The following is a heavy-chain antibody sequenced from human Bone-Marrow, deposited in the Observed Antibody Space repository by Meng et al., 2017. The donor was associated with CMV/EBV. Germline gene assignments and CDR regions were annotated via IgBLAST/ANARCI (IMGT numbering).Heavy chain of an antibody. J-gene: IGHJ4*02. CDR2: INPSGGST. CDR1: GYTFTSYY. Sequence: ASVKVSCKASGYTFTSYYMHWVRQAPGQGLEWMGIINPSGGSTSYAQKFQGRVTMTRDTSTSTVYMELSSLRSEDTAVYYCARCGLRSSTSCYSEFDYWGQGTLVTVSS. V-gene: IGHV1-46*01. D-gene: IGHD2-2*02. CDR3: ARCGLRSSTSCYSEFDY.